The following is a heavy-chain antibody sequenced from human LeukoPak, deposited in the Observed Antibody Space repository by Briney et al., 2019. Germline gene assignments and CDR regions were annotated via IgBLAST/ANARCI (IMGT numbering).Heavy chain of an antibody. D-gene: IGHD3-22*01. Sequence: GGSLRLSCAASGFTFSSYAMSWVRQAPGKGLEWVSAISGSGGGTYYADSVKGRFTISRDNSKNTLYLQMNSLRAEDTAVYYCAKGDSSGYHGYDAFDIWGQGTMVTVSS. CDR2: ISGSGGGT. V-gene: IGHV3-23*01. J-gene: IGHJ3*02. CDR1: GFTFSSYA. CDR3: AKGDSSGYHGYDAFDI.